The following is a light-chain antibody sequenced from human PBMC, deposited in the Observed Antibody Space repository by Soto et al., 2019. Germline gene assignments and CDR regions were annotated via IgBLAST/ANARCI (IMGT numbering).Light chain of an antibody. J-gene: IGLJ2*01. Sequence: QSALTQPPSASGSPGQSVTISCTGTSSDVGIFNYVSWYQQHPDQAPKLLIFEVNKRPSGVPDRFSASKSGNTASLTVSGLRAEDEADYYCCSYAGSNTLIFGGGTKVTVL. V-gene: IGLV2-8*01. CDR1: SSDVGIFNY. CDR3: CSYAGSNTLI. CDR2: EVN.